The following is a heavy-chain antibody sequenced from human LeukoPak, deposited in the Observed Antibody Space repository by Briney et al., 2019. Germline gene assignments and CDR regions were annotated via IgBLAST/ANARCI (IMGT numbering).Heavy chain of an antibody. Sequence: SESLSLTCTVSGGSISSYYWSWIRQPPGKGLEWIGYIHYSGSTNYNPSLKSRVTISVDTSKNQFSLKLSSVTAADTAVYYCARHASIAVAGSKQYNWFDPWGQGTLVTVSS. CDR1: GGSISSYY. V-gene: IGHV4-59*08. CDR2: IHYSGST. D-gene: IGHD6-19*01. J-gene: IGHJ5*02. CDR3: ARHASIAVAGSKQYNWFDP.